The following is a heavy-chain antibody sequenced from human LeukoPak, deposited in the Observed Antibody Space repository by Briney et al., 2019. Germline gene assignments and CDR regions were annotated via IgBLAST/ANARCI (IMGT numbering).Heavy chain of an antibody. CDR3: ARSGVFSGYDAFDI. V-gene: IGHV4-59*08. J-gene: IGHJ3*02. CDR2: IYSSGST. D-gene: IGHD3-9*01. Sequence: PSETLSLTCTVSGGSISSYYWSWIRQPPGKELEWIGYIYSSGSTNYNPSLKSRVTMSVDTSKNQFSLKVTSVTAADTAVYYCARSGVFSGYDAFDIWGQGTMVTVSS. CDR1: GGSISSYY.